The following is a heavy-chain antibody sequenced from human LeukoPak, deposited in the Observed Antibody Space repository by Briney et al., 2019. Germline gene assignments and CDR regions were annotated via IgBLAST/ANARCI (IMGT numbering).Heavy chain of an antibody. J-gene: IGHJ6*04. V-gene: IGHV1-69*13. D-gene: IGHD2-2*01. CDR3: ARDRYCSSTSCYSGDYGMDV. CDR2: IIPIFGTA. Sequence: ASVKVSCKASGGTFSSYAISWVRQAPGQGLEWMGGIIPIFGTASYAQKFQGRVTITADESTSTAYMELSSLRSEDTAVYYCARDRYCSSTSCYSGDYGMDVWGKGTTVTVSS. CDR1: GGTFSSYA.